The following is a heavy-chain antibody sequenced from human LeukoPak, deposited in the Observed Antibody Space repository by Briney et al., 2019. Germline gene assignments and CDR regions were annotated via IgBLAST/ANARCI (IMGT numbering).Heavy chain of an antibody. CDR1: GVTFSSYW. CDR2: IKQDGSEK. D-gene: IGHD3-9*01. J-gene: IGHJ4*02. Sequence: GGSLRLSCAASGVTFSSYWISWVRQAPGKGLEWVANIKQDGSEKYYVDSVKGRFTISRDNAKNSLYLQMNSLRAEDTAVYYCRVLRYFDWIYFDYWGQGTLVAVSS. CDR3: RVLRYFDWIYFDY. V-gene: IGHV3-7*01.